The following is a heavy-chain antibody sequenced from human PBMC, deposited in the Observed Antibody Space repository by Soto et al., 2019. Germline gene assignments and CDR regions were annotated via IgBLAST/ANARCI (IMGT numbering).Heavy chain of an antibody. D-gene: IGHD3-22*01. CDR3: ARDSREDYYDSSGYSPYYFDY. J-gene: IGHJ4*02. CDR1: GGTFSSYA. V-gene: IGHV1-69*06. Sequence: SVKVSCKASGGTFSSYAISWVRQAPGQGLEWMGGIILIFGTANYAQKFQGRVTITADKSTSTAYMELSSLRSEDTAVYYCARDSREDYYDSSGYSPYYFDYWGQGTLVTVSS. CDR2: IILIFGTA.